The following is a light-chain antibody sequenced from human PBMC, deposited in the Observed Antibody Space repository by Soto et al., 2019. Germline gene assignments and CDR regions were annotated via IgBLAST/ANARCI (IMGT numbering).Light chain of an antibody. Sequence: QSALTQPASVSGSPGQSITISCTGTSSDVGGYNYVSWYQQHPGKGPKLMIYEVSNRPSGVSNRFSGSKSGNTASLTISGLQAEDEADYYCSSYTSSSTLVVFGGGTKLT. CDR1: SSDVGGYNY. CDR3: SSYTSSSTLVV. J-gene: IGLJ2*01. CDR2: EVS. V-gene: IGLV2-14*01.